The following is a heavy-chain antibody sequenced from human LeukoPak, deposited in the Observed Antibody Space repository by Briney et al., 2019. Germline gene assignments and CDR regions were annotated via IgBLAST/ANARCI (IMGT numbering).Heavy chain of an antibody. CDR2: INHSGST. D-gene: IGHD3-22*01. J-gene: IGHJ4*02. Sequence: SETLSLTCAVYGGSFRGYYWSWIRQPPGKGLEWIGEINHSGSTNYNPSLKSRVTISVDTSKNQFSLKLSSVTAADTAVYYCARGQGPSRVVVIMKPNYFDYWGQGTLVTVSS. V-gene: IGHV4-34*01. CDR1: GGSFRGYY. CDR3: ARGQGPSRVVVIMKPNYFDY.